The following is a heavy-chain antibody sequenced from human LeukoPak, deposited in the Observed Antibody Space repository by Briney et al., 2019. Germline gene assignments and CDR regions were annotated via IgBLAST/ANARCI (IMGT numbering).Heavy chain of an antibody. V-gene: IGHV1-46*01. Sequence: GASVKVSCKASRGTFSSYAISWVRQAPGQGLEWMGIINPSGGSTSYAQKFQGRVTMTRDMSTSTVYMELSSLRSEDTAVYYCARVAGYCTNGVCYTGRSQWYGWFDPWGQGTLVTVSS. CDR3: ARVAGYCTNGVCYTGRSQWYGWFDP. CDR2: INPSGGST. D-gene: IGHD2-8*01. J-gene: IGHJ5*02. CDR1: RGTFSSYA.